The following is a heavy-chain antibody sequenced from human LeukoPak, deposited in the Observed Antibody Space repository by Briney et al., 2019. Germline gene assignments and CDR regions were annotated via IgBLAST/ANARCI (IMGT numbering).Heavy chain of an antibody. J-gene: IGHJ6*02. Sequence: SETLSLTCAVYGGSFSGYYWSWIRQPPGKGLEWIGEINHSGSTNYNPSLKSRVTISVDTSKNQFSLKLSSVTAADTAVYYCARADSSVAGLYYYYYGMDVWGQGTTVTVSS. CDR2: INHSGST. CDR3: ARADSSVAGLYYYYYGMDV. CDR1: GGSFSGYY. V-gene: IGHV4-34*01. D-gene: IGHD6-19*01.